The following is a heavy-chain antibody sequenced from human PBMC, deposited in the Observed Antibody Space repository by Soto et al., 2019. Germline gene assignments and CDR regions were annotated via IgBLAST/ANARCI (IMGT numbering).Heavy chain of an antibody. J-gene: IGHJ6*02. Sequence: PGGSLRLSCAASGFTFSSYSMNWVRQAPGKGLEWVSYISSSSSTIYYADSVKGRFTISRDNAKNSLYLQMNSLRDEDTAVYYCARDQGPDYYDSSGPYYYYGMDVWRQGTTVTVSS. D-gene: IGHD3-22*01. CDR2: ISSSSSTI. CDR1: GFTFSSYS. CDR3: ARDQGPDYYDSSGPYYYYGMDV. V-gene: IGHV3-48*02.